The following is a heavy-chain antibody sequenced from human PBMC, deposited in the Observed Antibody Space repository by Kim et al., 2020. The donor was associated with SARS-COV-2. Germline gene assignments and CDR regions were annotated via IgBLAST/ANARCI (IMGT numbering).Heavy chain of an antibody. J-gene: IGHJ3*02. V-gene: IGHV4-31*02. D-gene: IGHD6-25*01. Sequence: IRQHPGKGLEWIGYIYYSGSTYYNPSLKSRVTISVDTSKNQFSLKLSSVTAADTAVYFCARGVHPPQPFSPSSPVRIPRRIRAAWPLAASHRTSFFD. CDR2: IYYSGST. CDR3: ARGVHPPQPFSPSSPVRIPRRIRAAWPLAASHRTSFFD.